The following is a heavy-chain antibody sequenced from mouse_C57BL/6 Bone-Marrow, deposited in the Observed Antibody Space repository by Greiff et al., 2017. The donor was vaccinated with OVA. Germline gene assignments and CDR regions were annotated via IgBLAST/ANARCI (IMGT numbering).Heavy chain of an antibody. V-gene: IGHV1-42*01. CDR1: GYSFTGYY. CDR3: ARRYTHWYFDV. CDR2: INPSTGGT. D-gene: IGHD2-12*01. Sequence: VQLKESGPELVKPGASVKISCKASGYSFTGYYMNWVKQSPEKSLEWIGEINPSTGGTTYNQKFKAKATLTVDKSSSTAYMQLKSLTSEDSAVYYCARRYTHWYFDVWGTGTTVTVSS. J-gene: IGHJ1*03.